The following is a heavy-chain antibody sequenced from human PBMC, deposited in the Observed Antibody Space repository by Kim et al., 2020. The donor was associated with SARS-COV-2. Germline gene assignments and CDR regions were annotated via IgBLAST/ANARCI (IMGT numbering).Heavy chain of an antibody. D-gene: IGHD5-12*01. CDR2: T. CDR3: ARDSAYYYFDY. Sequence: THYADSGKGRFTKSRDISKSTLYLQMNSLRAEDTAVYYCARDSAYYYFDYWGLGTLVTVSS. V-gene: IGHV3-23*03. J-gene: IGHJ4*02.